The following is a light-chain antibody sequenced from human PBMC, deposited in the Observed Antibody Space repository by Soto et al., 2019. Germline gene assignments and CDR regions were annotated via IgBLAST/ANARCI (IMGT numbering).Light chain of an antibody. CDR3: QQYDKWPRT. J-gene: IGKJ1*01. Sequence: EIMMTQSPATLSVSPGERVTLSCRASQSVSNNLVWYQHKPGQSPRLLIYGASARATGIPDRFSGGGSGAEYTLTISSLQSEDFAVYYCQQYDKWPRTFGQGTKVDIK. V-gene: IGKV3-15*01. CDR1: QSVSNN. CDR2: GAS.